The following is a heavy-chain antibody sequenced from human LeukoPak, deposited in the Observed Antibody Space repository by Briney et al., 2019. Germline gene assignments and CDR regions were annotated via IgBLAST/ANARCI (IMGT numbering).Heavy chain of an antibody. J-gene: IGHJ5*02. V-gene: IGHV4-59*01. Sequence: PSETLSLTCTVSGGSISSYYWSWIRQPPGKGLEWIGYIYYSGSTNYNPSLKSRVTISVDTSKNQFSLKLSSVTAADTAVYYCARDGPQRGASSGLDDWFDPWGQGTQVTVSS. CDR1: GGSISSYY. CDR3: ARDGPQRGASSGLDDWFDP. D-gene: IGHD3-10*01. CDR2: IYYSGST.